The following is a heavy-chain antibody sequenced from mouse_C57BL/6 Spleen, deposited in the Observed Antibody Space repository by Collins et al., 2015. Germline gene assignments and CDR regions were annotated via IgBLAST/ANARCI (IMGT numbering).Heavy chain of an antibody. CDR2: IRNKANGYTT. CDR3: AGDGGGNYDAMDY. V-gene: IGHV7-3*02. CDR1: GFTFTDYY. J-gene: IGHJ4*01. Sequence: EVKLVESGGGLVQPGGSLRLSCATSGFTFTDYYMSWVRQPPGKALEWLGFIRNKANGYTTEYSASVKGRFTISRDNSQSILYLQMNTLRAEDSATYYCAGDGGGNYDAMDYWGQGTSVTVSS. D-gene: IGHD1-1*02.